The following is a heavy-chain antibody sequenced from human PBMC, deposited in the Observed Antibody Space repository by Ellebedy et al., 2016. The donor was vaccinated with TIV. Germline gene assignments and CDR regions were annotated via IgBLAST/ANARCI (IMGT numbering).Heavy chain of an antibody. CDR2: ISSSSSTI. CDR1: GFTFSSYS. D-gene: IGHD4-23*01. CDR3: ASFGGYYYYYGMDV. V-gene: IGHV3-48*04. J-gene: IGHJ6*02. Sequence: GESLKISCAASGFTFSSYSMNWVRQAPGKGLEWVSYISSSSSTIYYADSVKGRFTISRDNAKNSLYLQMNSLRAEDTAVYYCASFGGYYYYYGMDVWGQGTTVTASS.